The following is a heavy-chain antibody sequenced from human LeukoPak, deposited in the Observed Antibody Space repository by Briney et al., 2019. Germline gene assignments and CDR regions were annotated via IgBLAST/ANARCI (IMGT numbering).Heavy chain of an antibody. Sequence: PGXSLRLSCAASGFTFDDYGMSWVRQAPGKGLEWVSGINWNGGSTVYAECVKGGFTIYREKAKESVYVKMNSVRGEDTALYYCARDGSSEVVVVAATRGGFDYWGQGTLVTVSS. CDR3: ARDGSSEVVVVAATRGGFDY. V-gene: IGHV3-20*04. CDR1: GFTFDDYG. CDR2: INWNGGST. D-gene: IGHD2-15*01. J-gene: IGHJ4*02.